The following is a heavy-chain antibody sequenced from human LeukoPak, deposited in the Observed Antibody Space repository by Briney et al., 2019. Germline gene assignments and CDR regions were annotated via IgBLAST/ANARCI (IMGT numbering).Heavy chain of an antibody. J-gene: IGHJ6*02. CDR3: ARVPIFEQQLAHGSEKYYYYYYGMDV. V-gene: IGHV5-51*01. D-gene: IGHD6-13*01. Sequence: RGESLKISCKGSGYSFTSYWIGWVRQMPGKGLEWMGIIYPGDSDTRYSPSFQGQVTISADKSISTAYLQWSSLKASDTAMYYCARVPIFEQQLAHGSEKYYYYYYGMDVWGQGTTVTVSS. CDR1: GYSFTSYW. CDR2: IYPGDSDT.